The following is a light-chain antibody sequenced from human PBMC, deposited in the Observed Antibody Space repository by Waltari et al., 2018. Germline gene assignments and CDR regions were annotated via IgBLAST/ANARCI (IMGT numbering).Light chain of an antibody. CDR3: TSYRRGSALGV. J-gene: IGLJ2*01. CDR2: DVT. V-gene: IGLV2-14*03. CDR1: SSDVGDYNY. Sequence: QSALTQPASVSGSPGQSITISCTGTSSDVGDYNYVSWYQQHPGKAPKRMMYDVTNRPSGVSNRFSGSKSGNTASLTISGLQAEDEADYYCTSYRRGSALGVFGGGTSLTVL.